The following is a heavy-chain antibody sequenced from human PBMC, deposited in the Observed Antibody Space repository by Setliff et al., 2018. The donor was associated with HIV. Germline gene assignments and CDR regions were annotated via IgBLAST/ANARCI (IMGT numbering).Heavy chain of an antibody. Sequence: SETLSLTCAVYGGSFSGYYWSWIRQPPGKGLEWIGEINHSGDTNYNPSLQSRVTLSVDTSKNQFSLTLTSVTAADTAVYYCARGGRSDGYHIASWGQGILVTVSS. CDR3: ARGGRSDGYHIAS. D-gene: IGHD2-15*01. CDR2: INHSGDT. J-gene: IGHJ4*02. CDR1: GGSFSGYY. V-gene: IGHV4-34*01.